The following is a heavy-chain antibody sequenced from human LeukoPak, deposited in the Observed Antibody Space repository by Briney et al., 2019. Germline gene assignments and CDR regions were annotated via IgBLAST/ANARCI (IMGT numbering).Heavy chain of an antibody. Sequence: PGGSLRLSCAASGFTFSDYYMSWIRQAPGKGLEWVSYISSSGSTIYYADSVKGRFTISRDNAKNSLYLQMNSLRVEDTAVYYCAREFTDDWAFDIWGQGTMVTVSS. D-gene: IGHD2-21*01. V-gene: IGHV3-11*01. CDR1: GFTFSDYY. CDR3: AREFTDDWAFDI. J-gene: IGHJ3*02. CDR2: ISSSGSTI.